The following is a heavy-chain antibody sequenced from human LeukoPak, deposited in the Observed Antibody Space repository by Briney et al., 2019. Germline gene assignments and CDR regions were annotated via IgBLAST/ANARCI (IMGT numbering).Heavy chain of an antibody. V-gene: IGHV3-43*02. CDR1: GFTFDDYA. CDR2: ISGDGGST. CDR3: AKDIRYSYGYDY. D-gene: IGHD5-18*01. Sequence: PGGSLRLSCAASGFTFDDYAMHWVRQAPGKGLEGVSLISGDGGSTYYADSVKGRFTISRDNSKNSLYLQMNSLRTEDTALYYCAKDIRYSYGYDYWGQGTLVTVSS. J-gene: IGHJ4*02.